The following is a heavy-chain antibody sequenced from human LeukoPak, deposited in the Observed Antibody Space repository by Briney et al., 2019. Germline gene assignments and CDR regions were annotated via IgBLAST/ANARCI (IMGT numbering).Heavy chain of an antibody. CDR3: ARRYFDY. Sequence: PGGSLRLSCAASGFTFNSHWMNWVRQAPGKGLEWVANIKQDGSEKYYVDSVKGRFTISRDNAKNSLYLQMNSLRAEDTAVYYCARRYFDYWGQGTLVTVSS. J-gene: IGHJ4*02. CDR1: GFTFNSHW. CDR2: IKQDGSEK. V-gene: IGHV3-7*03.